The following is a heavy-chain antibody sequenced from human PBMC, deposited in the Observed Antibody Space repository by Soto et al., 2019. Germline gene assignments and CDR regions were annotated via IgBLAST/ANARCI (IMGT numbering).Heavy chain of an antibody. J-gene: IGHJ6*03. CDR2: ISSSSSYI. CDR3: ARVMVYAHYYYYMDV. CDR1: GFTFSSYS. D-gene: IGHD2-8*01. V-gene: IGHV3-21*01. Sequence: GGSLRLSCAASGFTFSSYSMNCVRQAPGKGLEWVSSISSSSSYIYYADSVKGRFTISRDNAKNSLYLQMNSLRAEDTAVYYCARVMVYAHYYYYMDVWGKGTTVTVSS.